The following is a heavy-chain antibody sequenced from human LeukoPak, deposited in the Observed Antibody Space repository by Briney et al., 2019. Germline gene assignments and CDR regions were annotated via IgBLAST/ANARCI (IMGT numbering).Heavy chain of an antibody. J-gene: IGHJ6*03. D-gene: IGHD7-27*01. Sequence: SETLSLTCAVYGGSFSGYYWSWIRQPLGKGLEWIGEINHSENTDYNPSLKSRVTISVDTSKNQFSLKLSSVTAADTAVYYCARHRLGSYYYYMDVWGKGTTVTISS. CDR1: GGSFSGYY. CDR2: INHSENT. CDR3: ARHRLGSYYYYMDV. V-gene: IGHV4-34*01.